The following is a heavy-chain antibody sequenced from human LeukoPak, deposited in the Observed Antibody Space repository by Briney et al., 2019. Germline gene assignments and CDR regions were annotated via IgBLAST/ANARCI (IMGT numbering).Heavy chain of an antibody. J-gene: IGHJ4*02. CDR3: ARGGIYCSSTSCYSYFDY. Sequence: ASVKVSCKASGYTFTSYDINWVRQATGQGLEWMGWMNPNSGNTGYAQKFQGRVTITRNTSISTAYMELSSLRSEDTAVYYYARGGIYCSSTSCYSYFDYWGQGTLVTVSS. CDR1: GYTFTSYD. D-gene: IGHD2-2*01. V-gene: IGHV1-8*03. CDR2: MNPNSGNT.